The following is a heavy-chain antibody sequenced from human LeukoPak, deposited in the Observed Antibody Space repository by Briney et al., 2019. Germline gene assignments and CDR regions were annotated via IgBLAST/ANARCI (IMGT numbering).Heavy chain of an antibody. CDR3: ARESLNYYDTSGYVDY. J-gene: IGHJ4*02. CDR2: ISSSGSTI. CDR1: GFTFSDYY. D-gene: IGHD3-22*01. Sequence: EGSLRLSCAASGFTFSDYYMSWIRQAPGKGLEWVSYISSSGSTIYYADSVKGRFTISRDNAKNSLYLQMNSLRAEDTAVYYCARESLNYYDTSGYVDYWGQGTRVTVSS. V-gene: IGHV3-11*01.